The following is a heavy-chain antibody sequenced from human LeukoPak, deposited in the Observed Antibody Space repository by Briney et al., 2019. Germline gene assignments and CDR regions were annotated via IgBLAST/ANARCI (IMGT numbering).Heavy chain of an antibody. J-gene: IGHJ5*02. D-gene: IGHD2-2*01. Sequence: GGSLRLSCAASGITFSSYGMSWVRQAPGKGLEWVSAISIGGGSTYYADSVRGRFTISRDNSKNTLSLHMNSLRAEDTAVYYCAKPIEPTSMSSYGSWGQGTLVTVPS. CDR3: AKPIEPTSMSSYGS. CDR1: GITFSSYG. V-gene: IGHV3-23*01. CDR2: ISIGGGST.